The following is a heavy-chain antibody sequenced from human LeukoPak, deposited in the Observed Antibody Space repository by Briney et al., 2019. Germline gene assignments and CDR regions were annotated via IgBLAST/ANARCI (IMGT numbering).Heavy chain of an antibody. D-gene: IGHD3-3*01. CDR3: ARDLRSGYRGILFDP. Sequence: GGSVSCTCAGSGFTYCSYCMSLVRQAPGKGLEWVANIKQDGSEKYYVDSVKGRFTISRHNAKNSLYLQMNSLRAEDTAVYYCARDLRSGYRGILFDPWGQGTLVTVSS. CDR1: GFTYCSYC. V-gene: IGHV3-7*04. J-gene: IGHJ5*02. CDR2: IKQDGSEK.